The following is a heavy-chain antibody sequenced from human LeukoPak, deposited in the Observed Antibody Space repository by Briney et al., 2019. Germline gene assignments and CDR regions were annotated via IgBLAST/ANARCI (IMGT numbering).Heavy chain of an antibody. CDR2: ISRSSRHV. CDR1: GFTFSSYA. D-gene: IGHD1-26*01. V-gene: IGHV3-21*01. J-gene: IGHJ4*02. CDR3: ARGYSGSYRGGY. Sequence: PGGSLRLSCAASGFTFSSYAMSWVRQAPGKGLEWVSSISRSSRHVYYADSLEGRFTISRDNAKNSLYLQMNGLRAVDTAVYYCARGYSGSYRGGYWGQGTLVTVSS.